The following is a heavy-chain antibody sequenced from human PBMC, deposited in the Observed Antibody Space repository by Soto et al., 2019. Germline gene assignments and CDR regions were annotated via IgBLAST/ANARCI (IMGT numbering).Heavy chain of an antibody. V-gene: IGHV3-7*01. D-gene: IGHD3-3*01. CDR1: GFTFSSYW. CDR2: IKQDGSEK. J-gene: IGHJ4*02. CDR3: ARGLRLEGPSTKTYCDFWSGYNKPWYYFDC. Sequence: EVQLVESGGGLVQPGGSLRLSCAASGFTFSSYWMSWVRQAPGKGLEWVANIKQDGSEKYYVDSVKGRFTISRDNAKNSLYLQMNRLRGEDAAVYYCARGLRLEGPSTKTYCDFWSGYNKPWYYFDCWGQGTLVNVS.